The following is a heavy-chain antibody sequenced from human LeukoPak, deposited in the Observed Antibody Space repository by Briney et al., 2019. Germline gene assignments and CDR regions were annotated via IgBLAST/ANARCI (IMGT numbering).Heavy chain of an antibody. CDR2: IYPGDSDT. Sequence: GESLKISCKGSGYSFTSYWIGWVRQMPGKGLGWMGIIYPGDSDTTYSPSFQGHVTISADKSISTAYLQWSSLKASDTAMYYCARPGRDGGYSYGFDYWGQGTLVTVSS. CDR3: ARPGRDGGYSYGFDY. J-gene: IGHJ4*02. V-gene: IGHV5-51*01. CDR1: GYSFTSYW. D-gene: IGHD5-18*01.